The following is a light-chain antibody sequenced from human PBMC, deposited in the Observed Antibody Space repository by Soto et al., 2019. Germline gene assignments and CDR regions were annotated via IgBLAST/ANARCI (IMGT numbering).Light chain of an antibody. J-gene: IGKJ3*01. CDR1: QSISSY. Sequence: DIQMTQSPSSLSASVGDRVTITCRASQSISSYLNWYQQKPGKAPKLLIYAASSLQSGVPSRFSGSGSGTDFTLTISSLQPEDFATYYCRQSYSTPHFGPGTKVDIK. CDR3: RQSYSTPH. CDR2: AAS. V-gene: IGKV1-39*01.